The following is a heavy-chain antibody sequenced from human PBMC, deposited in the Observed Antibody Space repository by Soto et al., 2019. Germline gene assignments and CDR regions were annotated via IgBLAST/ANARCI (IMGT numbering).Heavy chain of an antibody. J-gene: IGHJ5*02. D-gene: IGHD5-12*01. Sequence: SQTLSLTCAISGDSVSSNTASWNWIRQSPSRGLEWLGRTYFRSKWHNDYAVSVKSRLIINPDTSHDQFSLQLNSVTPYDTAVYFCAKGDNLGPKTGYAFDPWGQGIMVTVSS. CDR1: GDSVSSNTAS. V-gene: IGHV6-1*01. CDR2: TYFRSKWHN. CDR3: AKGDNLGPKTGYAFDP.